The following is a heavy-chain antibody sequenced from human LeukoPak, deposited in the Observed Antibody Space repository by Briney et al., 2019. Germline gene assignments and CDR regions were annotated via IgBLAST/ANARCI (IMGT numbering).Heavy chain of an antibody. CDR1: GDSSRTNA. CDR3: ARERDDDPFDI. CDR2: ISAGSGNT. V-gene: IGHV1-3*01. J-gene: IGHJ3*02. Sequence: ASVKVSCKASGDSSRTNAIVWLRQAPGQRPEWMGWISAGSGNTKYSQTFQDRLTLTRDTAASTVYMDLSSLRPEDTAVYFCARERDDDPFDIWGQGTLVIVSA. D-gene: IGHD1-1*01.